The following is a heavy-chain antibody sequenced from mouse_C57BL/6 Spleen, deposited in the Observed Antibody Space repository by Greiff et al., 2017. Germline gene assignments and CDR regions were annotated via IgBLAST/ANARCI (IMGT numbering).Heavy chain of an antibody. V-gene: IGHV5-17*01. CDR3: ARSYYGSSYVAMDY. CDR1: GFTFSDYG. Sequence: VILVESGGGLVKPGGSLKLSCAASGFTFSDYGMHWVRQAPEKGLEWVAYISSGSSTIYYADTVKGRFTISRDNAKNTLFLQMTSLRSEDTAMYYCARSYYGSSYVAMDYWGQGTSVTVSS. D-gene: IGHD1-1*01. CDR2: ISSGSSTI. J-gene: IGHJ4*01.